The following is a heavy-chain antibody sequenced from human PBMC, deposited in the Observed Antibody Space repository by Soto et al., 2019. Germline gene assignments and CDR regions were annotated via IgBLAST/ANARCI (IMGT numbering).Heavy chain of an antibody. J-gene: IGHJ3*02. V-gene: IGHV1-18*01. CDR1: GYTFTSYG. D-gene: IGHD2-15*01. CDR3: ARDRDCSGGSCYRPGAFDI. CDR2: ISAYNGNT. Sequence: ASVKVSCKASGYTFTSYGISWVRQAPGQGLERMGWISAYNGNTNYAQKLQGRVTMTTDTSTSTAYMELRSLRFDDTAVYYCARDRDCSGGSCYRPGAFDIWGQGTMVTVSS.